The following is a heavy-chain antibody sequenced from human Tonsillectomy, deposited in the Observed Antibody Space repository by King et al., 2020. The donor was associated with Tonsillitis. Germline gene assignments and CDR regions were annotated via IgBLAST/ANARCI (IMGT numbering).Heavy chain of an antibody. Sequence: VQLVESGGGVVQPGGSLRLSCAASGFTFDDYAMHWVRQAPGKGLEWVSLISGDGGSTYYADSVKGCFTISRDNSKNSLYLQMNSLRTEDTALYYCAQSRSYYDFWSGSQDYYYMDVWGKGTTVTVSS. CDR1: GFTFDDYA. D-gene: IGHD3-3*01. J-gene: IGHJ6*03. CDR3: AQSRSYYDFWSGSQDYYYMDV. CDR2: ISGDGGST. V-gene: IGHV3-43*02.